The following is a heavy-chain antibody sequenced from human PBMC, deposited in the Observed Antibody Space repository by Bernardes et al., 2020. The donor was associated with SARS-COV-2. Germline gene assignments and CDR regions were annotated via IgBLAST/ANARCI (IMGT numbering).Heavy chain of an antibody. V-gene: IGHV3-53*01. CDR1: GLTVRGNY. D-gene: IGHD1-26*01. Sequence: GGSLRLSCAASGLTVRGNYLTWARQAPGQVLSWVALLYRGSGGSTYYADSVKGRFTISRDNSKNTLYLQMNSLRAEDTAVYYCVRPGRPGAYYFEYWGQGTLVTVSS. J-gene: IGHJ4*02. CDR2: LYRGSGGST. CDR3: VRPGRPGAYYFEY.